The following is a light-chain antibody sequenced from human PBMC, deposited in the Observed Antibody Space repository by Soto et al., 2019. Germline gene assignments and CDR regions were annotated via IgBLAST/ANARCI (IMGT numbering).Light chain of an antibody. CDR1: QDIRSW. CDR3: QQANSFPLT. V-gene: IGKV1D-12*01. J-gene: IGKJ4*01. CDR2: GAS. Sequence: DIQMTQSPSSVSASVGDRVTITCRASQDIRSWLAWYQQKPGKGPKLLIYGASSLQSGVPSRFSSSGSGTDFILTISSLQPEDFATYYCQQANSFPLTFGGGTKVEIK.